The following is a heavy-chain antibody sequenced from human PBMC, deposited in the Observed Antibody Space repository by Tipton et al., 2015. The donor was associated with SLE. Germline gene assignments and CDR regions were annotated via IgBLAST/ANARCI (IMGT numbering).Heavy chain of an antibody. Sequence: TLSLTCSVSGASMNCGSYSWHWIRQPAGKALQWLGHIDSSGNTYYHPPLRSRVSISVDVSRNQFSLTLNSVTAADTATYSGARETGTYYSTWFDSWGQGTLVTVSS. J-gene: IGHJ5*01. CDR3: ARETGTYYSTWFDS. V-gene: IGHV4-61*09. D-gene: IGHD1-26*01. CDR2: IDSSGNT. CDR1: GASMNCGSYS.